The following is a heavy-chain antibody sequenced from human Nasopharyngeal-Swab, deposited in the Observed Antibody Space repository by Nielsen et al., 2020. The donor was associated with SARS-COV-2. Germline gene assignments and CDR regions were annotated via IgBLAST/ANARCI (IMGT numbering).Heavy chain of an antibody. CDR1: GGSFSANY. Sequence: SETLSLTCAVSGGSFSANYWGWIRQPPGKGLEWIGEINHSGSTNYNPSLKSRVTLSVDTFMNQVSLEVSSVTAADTAVYYCARGLSGIVPAPILGLGPYYYYYYMDVWGKGTTVTVSS. J-gene: IGHJ6*03. D-gene: IGHD2-2*01. V-gene: IGHV4-34*01. CDR3: ARGLSGIVPAPILGLGPYYYYYYMDV. CDR2: INHSGST.